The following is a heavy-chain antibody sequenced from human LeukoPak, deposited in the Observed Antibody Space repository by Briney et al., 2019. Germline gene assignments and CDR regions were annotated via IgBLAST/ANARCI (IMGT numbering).Heavy chain of an antibody. CDR1: GFTFSSYS. CDR2: ISSRSSTI. J-gene: IGHJ4*02. Sequence: GGSLRLSCAASGFTFSSYSMNWVRQAPGKGLEWVSYISSRSSTIYYADSVKGRFTISRDNATNSLYLQMNSLRAEDTAVYYCAKGGRGNDYGDYIDYWGQGTLVTVSS. D-gene: IGHD4-17*01. V-gene: IGHV3-48*04. CDR3: AKGGRGNDYGDYIDY.